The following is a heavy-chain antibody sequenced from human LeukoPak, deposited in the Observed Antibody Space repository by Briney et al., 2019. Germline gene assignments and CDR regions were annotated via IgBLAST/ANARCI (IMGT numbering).Heavy chain of an antibody. Sequence: GGSLRLSCAASGFTFSSYSMNWVRQAPGKGLEWVSSISSSSSCIYYADSVKGRFTISRDNAKNSLYLQMNSLRAEDTAVYYCARILTAAFDIWGQGTMVTVSS. CDR3: ARILTAAFDI. CDR2: ISSSSSCI. CDR1: GFTFSSYS. V-gene: IGHV3-21*01. D-gene: IGHD3-9*01. J-gene: IGHJ3*02.